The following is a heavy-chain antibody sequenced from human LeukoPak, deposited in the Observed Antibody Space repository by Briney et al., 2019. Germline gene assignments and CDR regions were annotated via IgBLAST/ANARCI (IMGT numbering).Heavy chain of an antibody. V-gene: IGHV4-59*08. CDR1: GGSISSYY. J-gene: IGHJ4*02. CDR2: ISYSGST. Sequence: SETLSLTCTVSGGSISSYYWSWIRQPPGKGLEWIGYISYSGSTNYNPSLKSRVTISVDTSKNQFSLKLSSVTAADTAVYYCARRTTYSNSCFDYWGQGTLVTVSS. CDR3: ARRTTYSNSCFDY. D-gene: IGHD6-13*01.